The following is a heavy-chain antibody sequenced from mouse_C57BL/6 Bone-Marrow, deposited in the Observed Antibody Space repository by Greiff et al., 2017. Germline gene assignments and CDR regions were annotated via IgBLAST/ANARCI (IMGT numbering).Heavy chain of an antibody. CDR1: GFTFSDAW. CDR2: IRNKANNHAT. CDR3: LYGSSFWYFDV. V-gene: IGHV6-6*01. D-gene: IGHD1-1*01. J-gene: IGHJ1*03. Sequence: EVQRVESGGGLVQPGGSMKLSCAASGFTFSDAWMDWVRQSPEKGLEWVAEIRNKANNHATYYAESVKGRFTISRDDSKSSVYLQMNSLRAEDTGIYYCLYGSSFWYFDVWGTGTTVTVSS.